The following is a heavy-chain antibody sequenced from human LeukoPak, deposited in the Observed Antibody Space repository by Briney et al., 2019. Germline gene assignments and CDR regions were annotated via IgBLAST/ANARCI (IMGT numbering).Heavy chain of an antibody. CDR3: ARESMGISYYMDV. Sequence: GGSLRLSCEASAFSFSTYGMHWVRQAPGKGLEWVSYISSSGSTIYYADSVKGRFTISRDNAKNSLYLQMNSLRAEDTAVYYCARESMGISYYMDVWGKGTTVTISS. CDR2: ISSSGSTI. V-gene: IGHV3-48*04. CDR1: AFSFSTYG. D-gene: IGHD6-13*01. J-gene: IGHJ6*03.